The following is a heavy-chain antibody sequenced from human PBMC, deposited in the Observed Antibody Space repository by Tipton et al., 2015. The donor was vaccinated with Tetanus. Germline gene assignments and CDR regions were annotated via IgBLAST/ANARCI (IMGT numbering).Heavy chain of an antibody. D-gene: IGHD1-26*01. Sequence: SLTCAVYGGSFSGYYWSWIRQPPGKGLEWIGEINHSGSTNYNPSLKSRVTISVDTSKNQFSLKLSSVTAADTAVYYCARGGRYSGSYLGYWGQGTLVTVSS. J-gene: IGHJ4*02. CDR1: GGSFSGYY. CDR3: ARGGRYSGSYLGY. CDR2: INHSGST. V-gene: IGHV4-34*01.